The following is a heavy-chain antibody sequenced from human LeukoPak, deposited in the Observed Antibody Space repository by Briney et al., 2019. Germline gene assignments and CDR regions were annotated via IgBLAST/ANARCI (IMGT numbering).Heavy chain of an antibody. CDR2: ISGSGGNT. V-gene: IGHV3-23*01. Sequence: GGSLRLSCAASGFTFSSYAMSWVRQAPGKGLEWVSAISGSGGNTYYADSVKGRFTISRDNSKNTLYLQMNSLRAEDTAVYYCAKRSWGTSWPFGYCFDYWGQGTLVTVSS. CDR3: AKRSWGTSWPFGYCFDY. D-gene: IGHD6-13*01. CDR1: GFTFSSYA. J-gene: IGHJ4*02.